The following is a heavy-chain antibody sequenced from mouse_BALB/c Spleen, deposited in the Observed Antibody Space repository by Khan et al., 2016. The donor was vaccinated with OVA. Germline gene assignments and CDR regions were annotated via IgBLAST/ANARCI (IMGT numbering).Heavy chain of an antibody. V-gene: IGHV3-8*02. D-gene: IGHD2-14*01. CDR2: MIFSGNT. CDR1: GDSITSGY. J-gene: IGHJ3*01. Sequence: EVQLQESGPSLVKPSQTLSLTCSVTGDSITSGYWSWIRKFPGNKLEYMGYMIFSGNTYYNPSLKSRISITRHTSKNQSYLQLNSVTTEDTAAYYCARATYRYAFAYWGQGTLVTVSA. CDR3: ARATYRYAFAY.